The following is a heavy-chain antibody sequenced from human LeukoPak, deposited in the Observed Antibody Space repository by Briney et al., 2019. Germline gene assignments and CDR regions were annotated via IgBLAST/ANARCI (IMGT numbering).Heavy chain of an antibody. CDR2: IYTSGST. CDR3: ARDNAGGIGLGFDP. Sequence: SETLSLTCTVYGGSLSPYSWSWIRQPAGKGLEWIGRIYTSGSTNYNPSLRSRVTTSLDTSKNQFSLKLSSVTAADTAVYYCARDNAGGIGLGFDPWGQGTLVTVSS. V-gene: IGHV4-4*07. CDR1: GGSLSPYS. D-gene: IGHD6-13*01. J-gene: IGHJ5*02.